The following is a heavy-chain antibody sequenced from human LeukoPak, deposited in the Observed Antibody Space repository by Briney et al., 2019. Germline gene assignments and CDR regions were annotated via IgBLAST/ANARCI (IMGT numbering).Heavy chain of an antibody. D-gene: IGHD5-24*01. CDR3: ARGFVEMATISGWYFDL. V-gene: IGHV1-69*05. J-gene: IGHJ2*01. CDR1: GGTFSSYA. Sequence: SVKVSCKASGGTFSSYAISWVRQAPGQGLEWMGGIIPIFGTANYTQKFQGRVTITTDESTSTAYMELSSLRSEDTAVYYCARGFVEMATISGWYFDLWGRGTLVTVSS. CDR2: IIPIFGTA.